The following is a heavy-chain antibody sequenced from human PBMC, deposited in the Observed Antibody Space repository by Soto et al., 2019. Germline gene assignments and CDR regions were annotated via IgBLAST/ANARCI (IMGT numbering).Heavy chain of an antibody. CDR1: GGSISSYY. CDR2: IYTSGST. D-gene: IGHD3-10*01. V-gene: IGHV4-4*07. J-gene: IGHJ5*02. Sequence: TSETLSLTCTVSGGSISSYYWSWIRQPAGKGLEWIGRIYTSGSTNYNPSLKSRVTMSVDTSKNQFSLKLSSVTAADTAVYYCARDLGWFGELSSQEKWFDPWGQGTMVTVPS. CDR3: ARDLGWFGELSSQEKWFDP.